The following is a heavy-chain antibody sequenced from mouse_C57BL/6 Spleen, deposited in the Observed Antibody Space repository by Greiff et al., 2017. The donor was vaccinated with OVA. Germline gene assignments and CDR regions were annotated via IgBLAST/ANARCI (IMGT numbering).Heavy chain of an antibody. Sequence: QVQLKQSGAELARPGASVKLSCKASGYTFTSYGISWVKQRTGQGLEWIGEIYPRSGNTYYNEKFKGKATLTADKSSSTAYMELRSLTSEDSAVYFCARWVYSNYEDWYFDVWGTGTTVTVSS. V-gene: IGHV1-81*01. CDR3: ARWVYSNYEDWYFDV. J-gene: IGHJ1*03. D-gene: IGHD2-5*01. CDR2: IYPRSGNT. CDR1: GYTFTSYG.